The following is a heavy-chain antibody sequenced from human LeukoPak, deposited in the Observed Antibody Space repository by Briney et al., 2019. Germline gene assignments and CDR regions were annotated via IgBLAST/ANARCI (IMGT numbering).Heavy chain of an antibody. J-gene: IGHJ4*02. D-gene: IGHD2-15*01. Sequence: SETLSLTCAVYGGSFSGYYWSWIRQPPGKGLEWIGEINHSGSTNYNPSLKSRVTISVDTSKNQFSLKLSSVTAADTAVYYCAREGTTCSGGTCYPSFDYWGQGTLVTVSS. V-gene: IGHV4-34*01. CDR2: INHSGST. CDR3: AREGTTCSGGTCYPSFDY. CDR1: GGSFSGYY.